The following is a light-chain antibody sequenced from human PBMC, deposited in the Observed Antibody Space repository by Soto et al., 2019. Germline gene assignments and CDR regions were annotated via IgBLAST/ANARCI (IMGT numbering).Light chain of an antibody. V-gene: IGKV1-39*01. J-gene: IGKJ2*01. CDR2: AAS. CDR3: QQSFITSYT. Sequence: DIQMPQPPSSLSASVGDTVTITCRASQSISVHLNWCQQKPGKVPKLLVYAASNLHSGVPSRFSGSGSETDFALTISSLQPEDCETCYCQQSFITSYTFGQGTRLYIK. CDR1: QSISVH.